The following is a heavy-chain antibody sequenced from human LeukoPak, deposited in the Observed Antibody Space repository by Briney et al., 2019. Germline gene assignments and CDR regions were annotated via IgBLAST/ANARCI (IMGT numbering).Heavy chain of an antibody. CDR1: GGTFSSYA. CDR2: IIPIFGTA. CDR3: ARGGVGATSYQGAFDI. J-gene: IGHJ3*02. Sequence: ASVKVSCKASGGTFSSYAISWVRQAPGQGLEWMGGIIPIFGTANYAQKFQGRVTITADESTSTACMELSSLRSEDTAVYYCARGGVGATSYQGAFDIWGQGTMVTVSS. D-gene: IGHD1-26*01. V-gene: IGHV1-69*13.